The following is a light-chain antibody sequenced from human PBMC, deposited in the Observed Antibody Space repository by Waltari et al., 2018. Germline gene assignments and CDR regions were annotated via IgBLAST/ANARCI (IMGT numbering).Light chain of an antibody. V-gene: IGLV2-23*01. CDR2: EGS. Sequence: QSALTQPASVSGSPGQSITISCTGSSSDVGHYHFVPWYQQHPDEAPKLVIYEGSKRPSGISIRFSGSKSGNTASLTISRLQAEDEADYYCCSYAGSRTPWVFGGGTRVTVL. CDR3: CSYAGSRTPWV. CDR1: SSDVGHYHF. J-gene: IGLJ3*02.